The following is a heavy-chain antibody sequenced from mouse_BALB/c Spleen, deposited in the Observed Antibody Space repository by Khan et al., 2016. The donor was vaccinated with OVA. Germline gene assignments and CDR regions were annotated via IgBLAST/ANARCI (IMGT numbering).Heavy chain of an antibody. CDR1: GYSITTDYA. CDR2: VSYSGSS. V-gene: IGHV3-2*02. Sequence: EVQLQESGPGLVKPSQSLSLTCTVTGYSITTDYAWNWIRQFPGNKLEWMGYVSYSGSSRYNPSLKSRFSITRDTSKNQFFLQLNSVTTEDTATYFSARRYYYGHWYFDVWGAGTTVTVSS. D-gene: IGHD1-1*01. CDR3: ARRYYYGHWYFDV. J-gene: IGHJ1*01.